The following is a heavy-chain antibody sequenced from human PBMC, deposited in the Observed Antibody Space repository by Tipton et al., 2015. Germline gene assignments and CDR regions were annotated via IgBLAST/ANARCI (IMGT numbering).Heavy chain of an antibody. V-gene: IGHV3-33*06. J-gene: IGHJ4*02. CDR2: IWYDGSNT. CDR1: GFTFSSYG. D-gene: IGHD4-23*01. Sequence: SLRLSCAASGFTFSSYGMHWVRQAPGKGLEWVAVIWYDGSNTYYADSVKGRFTISRDDSKNTLYLQMSSLRAEDTAVYYCVNDLHTVALDWGQGTLVTVSS. CDR3: VNDLHTVALD.